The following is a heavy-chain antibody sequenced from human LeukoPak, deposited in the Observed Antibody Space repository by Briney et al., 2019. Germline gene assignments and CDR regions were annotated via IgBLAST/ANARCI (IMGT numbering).Heavy chain of an antibody. D-gene: IGHD3-10*01. CDR3: AKDWGPYGSGSHFDY. CDR2: ISWNSGSI. Sequence: GGSLRLSCAASGFTFSSYWMHWVRQAPGKGLEWVSGISWNSGSIGYADSVKGRFTISRDNAKNSLYLQMNSLRAEDTALYYCAKDWGPYGSGSHFDYWGQGTLVTVSS. V-gene: IGHV3-9*01. CDR1: GFTFSSYW. J-gene: IGHJ4*02.